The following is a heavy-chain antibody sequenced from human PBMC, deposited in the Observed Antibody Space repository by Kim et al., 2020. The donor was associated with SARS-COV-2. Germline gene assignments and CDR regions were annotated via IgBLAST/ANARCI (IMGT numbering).Heavy chain of an antibody. D-gene: IGHD6-13*01. CDR2: INHSGST. J-gene: IGHJ6*02. V-gene: IGHV4-34*01. CDR1: GGSFSGYY. CDR3: ARGGKQLVHNYYYGMDV. Sequence: SETLSLTCAVYGGSFSGYYWSWIRQPPGKGLEWIGEINHSGSTNYNPSLKSRVTISVDTSKNQFSLKLSSVTAADTAVYYCARGGKQLVHNYYYGMDVWGQGTTVTVSS.